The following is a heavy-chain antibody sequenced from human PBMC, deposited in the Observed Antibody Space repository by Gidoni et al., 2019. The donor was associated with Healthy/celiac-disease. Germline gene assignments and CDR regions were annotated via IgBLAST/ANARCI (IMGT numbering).Heavy chain of an antibody. J-gene: IGHJ4*02. CDR2: IIPIFGTA. D-gene: IGHD3-22*01. Sequence: QVQLVQSGAEVKKPGPSVKASCKASGGTFSSYDISWVRQAPGQGLEWMGGIIPIFGTANYAQKFQGSVTITADESTGTSYMELSSLRSEDTAVYYCAGGGLGYYYDSSGYASFDYWGQGTLVTVSS. CDR3: AGGGLGYYYDSSGYASFDY. CDR1: GGTFSSYD. V-gene: IGHV1-69*01.